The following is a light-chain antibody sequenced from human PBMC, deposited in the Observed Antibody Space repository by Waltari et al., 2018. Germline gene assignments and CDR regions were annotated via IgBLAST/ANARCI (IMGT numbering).Light chain of an antibody. Sequence: DIQMTQSPSTLSASVGDRVTITCRASQTLNRWLGWFQQKPGKAPKLLIYMASSLESGVPSRFSGSGSGTEFTLTISILQPDDFATYYCHQYHSLGTFGQGTRVEI. CDR2: MAS. J-gene: IGKJ1*01. CDR3: HQYHSLGT. CDR1: QTLNRW. V-gene: IGKV1-5*03.